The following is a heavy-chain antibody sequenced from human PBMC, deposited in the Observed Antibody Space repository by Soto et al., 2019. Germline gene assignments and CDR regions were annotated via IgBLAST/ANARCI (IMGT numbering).Heavy chain of an antibody. J-gene: IGHJ5*02. CDR3: ARVFGGSYGAVDP. Sequence: SETLSLTCAVYGGSFSGYYWSWVRQPPGKGLEWIGYINHSGSTNYNPSLKTRVAISVDTSKNQFSLKLSSVTAADTAVYYCARVFGGSYGAVDPWGQGTLVT. CDR2: INHSGST. CDR1: GGSFSGYY. V-gene: IGHV4-34*01. D-gene: IGHD1-26*01.